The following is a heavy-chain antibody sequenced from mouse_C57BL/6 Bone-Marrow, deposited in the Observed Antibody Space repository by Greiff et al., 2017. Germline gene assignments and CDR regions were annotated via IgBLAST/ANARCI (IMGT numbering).Heavy chain of an antibody. D-gene: IGHD1-1*01. Sequence: DVQLVESGGDLVKPGGSLKLSCAASGFTFSSYGMSWVRQTPDKRLEWVATISSGGSYTYYPDSVKGRFTISRDNAKNTLYLQMSSLKSEDTAMYYCARIYYGSSSRDYWGQGTTLTVSS. J-gene: IGHJ2*01. CDR1: GFTFSSYG. CDR3: ARIYYGSSSRDY. V-gene: IGHV5-6*01. CDR2: ISSGGSYT.